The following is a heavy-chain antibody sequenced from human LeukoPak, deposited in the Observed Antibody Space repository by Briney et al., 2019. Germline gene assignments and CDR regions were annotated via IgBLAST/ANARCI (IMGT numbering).Heavy chain of an antibody. CDR2: INHSGST. Sequence: PSETLSLTCAVYGGSFSGYYWSWIRQPPGKGLEWIGEINHSGSTNYNPSLKSRVTISVDTSKNQFSLKLSPVTAADTAVYYCAGGWGLADFDYWGQGTLVTVSS. J-gene: IGHJ4*02. CDR3: AGGWGLADFDY. V-gene: IGHV4-34*01. CDR1: GGSFSGYY. D-gene: IGHD3-16*01.